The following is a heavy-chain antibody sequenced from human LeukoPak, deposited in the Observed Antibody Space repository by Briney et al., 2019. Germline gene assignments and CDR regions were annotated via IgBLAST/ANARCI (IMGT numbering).Heavy chain of an antibody. CDR1: GFTFSDYY. J-gene: IGHJ3*02. CDR3: VRGRGSYWYDLGPAFNM. Sequence: GGSLRLSCAASGFTFSDYYMSWIRQAPGKGLEWVSYISFSGSTIYYADSVKGRFTISRDNAKKTLNLQMESLRVDDTAVYYCVRGRGSYWYDLGPAFNMWGQGTMVTVSS. CDR2: ISFSGSTI. V-gene: IGHV3-11*04. D-gene: IGHD1-26*01.